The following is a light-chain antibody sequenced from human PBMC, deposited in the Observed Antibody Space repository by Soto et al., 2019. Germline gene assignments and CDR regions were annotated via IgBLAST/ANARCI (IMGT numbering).Light chain of an antibody. CDR1: QSVSSSY. CDR3: QQYNNWPPWT. V-gene: IGKV3-15*01. J-gene: IGKJ1*01. Sequence: EIVLTQSPGTLSLSPGERATLSCRASQSVSSSYLAWYQQKPGQAPRLLIYAASTRATGIPARFSGSGSGTEFTLTISSLQSEDFALYYCQQYNNWPPWTFGQGTKVDIK. CDR2: AAS.